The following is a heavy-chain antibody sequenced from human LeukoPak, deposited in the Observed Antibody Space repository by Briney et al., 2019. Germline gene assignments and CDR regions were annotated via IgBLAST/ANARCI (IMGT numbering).Heavy chain of an antibody. CDR2: ISSSSSYI. D-gene: IGHD1-26*01. J-gene: IGHJ4*02. CDR1: GFTFSSYS. CDR3: ARDRARELFAFDY. Sequence: PGGSLRLSCAASGFTFSSYSMNWVRQAPGKGLEWVSSISSSSSYIYYADSVKGRFTISRDNAKNSLYLQMNSLRAEDTAVYYCARDRARELFAFDYWGQGTLVTVSS. V-gene: IGHV3-21*01.